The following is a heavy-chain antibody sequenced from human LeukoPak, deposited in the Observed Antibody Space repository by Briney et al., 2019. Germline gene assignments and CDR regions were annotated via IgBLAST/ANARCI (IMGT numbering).Heavy chain of an antibody. Sequence: SVKVSCKASGGTFISYAISWVRQAPGQGLEWMGRIIPILGIANYAQKFQGRVTITADKSTSTAYMELSSLRSEDTAVYYCARGYYDSSGHAFDIWGQGTMVTVSS. J-gene: IGHJ3*02. CDR2: IIPILGIA. CDR1: GGTFISYA. V-gene: IGHV1-69*04. D-gene: IGHD3-22*01. CDR3: ARGYYDSSGHAFDI.